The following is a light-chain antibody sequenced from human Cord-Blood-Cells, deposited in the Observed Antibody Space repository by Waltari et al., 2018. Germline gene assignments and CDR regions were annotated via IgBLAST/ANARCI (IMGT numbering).Light chain of an antibody. CDR2: AAS. J-gene: IGKJ2*03. CDR1: QSISSY. V-gene: IGKV1-39*01. CDR3: QQSYSTPYS. Sequence: IQMTQPPFSLSASVRHRVTTPCRASQSISSYLNWYQENPGKAPKLLIYAASSLQSGGTSRFSGSGSGTDFTLAISSLQPEDFATYYCQQSYSTPYSFGQGTKLEIK.